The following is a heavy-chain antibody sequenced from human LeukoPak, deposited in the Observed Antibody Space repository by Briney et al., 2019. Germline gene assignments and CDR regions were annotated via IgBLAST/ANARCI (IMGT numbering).Heavy chain of an antibody. CDR1: GFTFDNYA. J-gene: IGHJ4*02. V-gene: IGHV3-23*01. CDR2: ISDSGDSR. CDR3: ARSLFLGKFDY. D-gene: IGHD3-16*01. Sequence: GGSLRLSCAAAGFTFDNYAMSWVRQAPGKGLEWVSGISDSGDSRDYADSVKGRFTISRDNSKNPLYLQMNSLRAEDTAVYYCARSLFLGKFDYWGQGTLVTVSS.